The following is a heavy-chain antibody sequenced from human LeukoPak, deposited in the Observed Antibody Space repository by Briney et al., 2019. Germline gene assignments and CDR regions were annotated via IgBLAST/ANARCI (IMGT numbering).Heavy chain of an antibody. Sequence: SVKVSCKASGGTFSSYAISWVRQAPGQGLDWMGGIIPIFGTANYAQKFQGRVTITADESTSTAYMELSSLRSEDTAVYYCATNIRDDYGGNSDYWGQGTLVTVSS. D-gene: IGHD4-23*01. V-gene: IGHV1-69*01. CDR2: IIPIFGTA. CDR1: GGTFSSYA. CDR3: ATNIRDDYGGNSDY. J-gene: IGHJ4*02.